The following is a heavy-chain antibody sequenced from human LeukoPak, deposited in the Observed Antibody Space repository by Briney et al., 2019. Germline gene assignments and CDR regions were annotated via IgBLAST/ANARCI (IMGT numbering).Heavy chain of an antibody. D-gene: IGHD3-9*01. V-gene: IGHV4-30-4*08. CDR2: IYNSGTT. Sequence: PSETLSLTCTVSGGSISSGDNYWTWIRQPPGKGLEWIGFIYNSGTTYYSPSLESRLTISVDTSKNQFSLKMASVTAADTAVYYCARANYDILSYWGQGTLVTVSS. CDR1: GGSISSGDNY. CDR3: ARANYDILSY. J-gene: IGHJ4*02.